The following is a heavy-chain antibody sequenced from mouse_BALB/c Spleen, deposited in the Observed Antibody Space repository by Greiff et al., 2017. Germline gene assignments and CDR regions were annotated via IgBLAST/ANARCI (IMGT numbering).Heavy chain of an antibody. V-gene: IGHV1S135*01. CDR1: GYAFTSYN. J-gene: IGHJ3*01. D-gene: IGHD2-1*01. CDR2: IDPYNGGT. CDR3: ARMGDGNYSWFAY. Sequence: VQLQQSGPELVKPGASVKVSCKASGYAFTSYNMYWVKQSHGKSLEWIGYIDPYNGGTSYNQKFKGKATLTVDKSSSTAYMHLNSLTSEDSAVYYCARMGDGNYSWFAYWGQGTLVTVSA.